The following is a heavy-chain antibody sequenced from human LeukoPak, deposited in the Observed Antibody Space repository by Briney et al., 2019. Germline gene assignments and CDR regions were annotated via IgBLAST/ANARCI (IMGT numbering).Heavy chain of an antibody. Sequence: SETLSLTXTVSGGSISSSSYYWGWIRQPPGKGLEWIGSIYYSGSTYYNPSLKSRVTISVDTSKNQFSLKLSSVTAADTAVYYCARRDIVVVPAAMPVVAFDIWGQGTMVTVSS. CDR3: ARRDIVVVPAAMPVVAFDI. V-gene: IGHV4-39*01. J-gene: IGHJ3*02. D-gene: IGHD2-2*01. CDR1: GGSISSSSYY. CDR2: IYYSGST.